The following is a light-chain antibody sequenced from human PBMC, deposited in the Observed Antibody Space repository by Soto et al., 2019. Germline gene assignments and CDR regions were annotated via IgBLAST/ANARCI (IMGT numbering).Light chain of an antibody. CDR3: QKYNSGPPVT. CDR2: AAS. J-gene: IGKJ3*01. V-gene: IGKV1-27*01. CDR1: QGISNY. Sequence: DIQMTQSPSSLSASVGDRVTITCRASQGISNYLAWYQQKPGQVPKLLIYAASTLQSGVPSRFGGSGSGTDFTLTISSLQPEDVGSYYCQKYNSGPPVTFGHGTKVDIK.